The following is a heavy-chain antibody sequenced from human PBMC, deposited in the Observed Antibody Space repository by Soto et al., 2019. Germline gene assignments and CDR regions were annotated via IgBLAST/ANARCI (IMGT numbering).Heavy chain of an antibody. CDR3: ASTRGYYHYYYGMDV. CDR1: GGTFSSYA. Sequence: SVKVSCKASGGTFSSYAISWVRQAPGQGLEWMGGIIPIFGTANYAQKFQGRVTITADESTSTAYMELSSLRSEDTAVYYCASTRGYYHYYYGMDVWGQGTTVTVSS. D-gene: IGHD5-12*01. V-gene: IGHV1-69*13. J-gene: IGHJ6*02. CDR2: IIPIFGTA.